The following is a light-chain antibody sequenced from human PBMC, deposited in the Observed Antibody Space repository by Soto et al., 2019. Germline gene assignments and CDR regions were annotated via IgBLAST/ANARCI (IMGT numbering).Light chain of an antibody. CDR1: SSDVGGYNY. Sequence: QSVLPQPPSASGSPGQSVAISCTGTSSDVGGYNYVSWYQQHPGKAPKLMIYEVNKRPSGVPDRFSGSKSGNTASLTVSGLQAEDEADYYCSSYAGSRNVFGTGTKATVL. CDR3: SSYAGSRNV. V-gene: IGLV2-8*01. J-gene: IGLJ1*01. CDR2: EVN.